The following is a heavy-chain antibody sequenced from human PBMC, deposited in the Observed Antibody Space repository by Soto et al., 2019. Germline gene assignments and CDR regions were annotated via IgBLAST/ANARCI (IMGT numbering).Heavy chain of an antibody. J-gene: IGHJ4*02. CDR3: ARELDGSGSCDY. CDR2: IWYDRSNK. D-gene: IGHD3-10*01. Sequence: PGGSLRLSCAASGFTFSSYGMHWVRQAPGKGLEWVAVIWYDRSNKYYADSVKGRFTISRDNSKNTLYLQMNSLRAEDTAVYYCARELDGSGSCDYWGQGTLVTVSS. V-gene: IGHV3-33*01. CDR1: GFTFSSYG.